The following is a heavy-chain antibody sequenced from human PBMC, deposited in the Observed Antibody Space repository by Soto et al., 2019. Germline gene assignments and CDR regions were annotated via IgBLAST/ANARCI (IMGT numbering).Heavy chain of an antibody. J-gene: IGHJ6*02. CDR3: ASLTGSLVYYYYYGMDV. D-gene: IGHD3-9*01. CDR1: GGTFSSYA. Sequence: SVKVAGKASGGTFSSYAISWVRQAPGQGLEWMGGIIPIFGTANYAQKFQGRVTITADESTSTAYMELSSLRSEDTAVYYCASLTGSLVYYYYYGMDVWGQGTTVTVSS. CDR2: IIPIFGTA. V-gene: IGHV1-69*13.